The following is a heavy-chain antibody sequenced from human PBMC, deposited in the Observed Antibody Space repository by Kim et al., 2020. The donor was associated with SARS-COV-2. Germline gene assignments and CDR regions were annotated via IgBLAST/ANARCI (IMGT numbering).Heavy chain of an antibody. Sequence: SETLSLTCTVSGGSVSSGSYYWSWIRQPPGKGLEWIGYIYYSGSTNYNPSLKSRVTISVDTSKNQFSLKLSSVTAADTAVYYCARVKLAAAGSDFDYWGQGTLVTVSS. CDR1: GGSVSSGSYY. CDR3: ARVKLAAAGSDFDY. V-gene: IGHV4-61*01. CDR2: IYYSGST. D-gene: IGHD6-13*01. J-gene: IGHJ4*02.